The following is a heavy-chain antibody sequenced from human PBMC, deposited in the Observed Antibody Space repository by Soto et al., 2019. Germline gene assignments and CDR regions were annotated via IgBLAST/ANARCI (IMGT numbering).Heavy chain of an antibody. CDR2: ISSTTHYI. CDR1: GFTFTRYS. Sequence: EVQLVESGGGLVKPGGSLRLSCAASGFTFTRYSTNWVRQAPGKGLEWVSSISSTTHYIYYADSMRGRFTISRDNAKNAVYLEMNSLRAEDTAVYYCARESEDLTSNFDYWGQGTLVTVSS. CDR3: ARESEDLTSNFDY. V-gene: IGHV3-21*06. J-gene: IGHJ4*02.